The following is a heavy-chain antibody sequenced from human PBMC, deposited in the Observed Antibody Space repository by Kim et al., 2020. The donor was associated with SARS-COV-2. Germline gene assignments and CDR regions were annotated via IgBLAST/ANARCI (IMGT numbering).Heavy chain of an antibody. CDR3: ARGKIMFDWLLSQYPGPPDY. D-gene: IGHD3-9*01. V-gene: IGHV4-34*01. CDR1: GGSFSGYY. J-gene: IGHJ4*02. CDR2: INHSGST. Sequence: SETLSLTCAVYGGSFSGYYWSWIRQPPGKGLEWIGEINHSGSTNYNPSLKSRVTISVDTSKNQFSLKLSSVTAADTAVYYCARGKIMFDWLLSQYPGPPDYWGQGTLVTVSS.